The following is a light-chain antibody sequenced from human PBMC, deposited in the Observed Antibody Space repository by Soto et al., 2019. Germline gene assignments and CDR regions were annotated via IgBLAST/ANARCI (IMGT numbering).Light chain of an antibody. Sequence: FQMTQSPSTLSASVGDRVSITFRASQTIFSWLAWYQQKPGKAPKLLIYKASRLEGGVPSRYSGSGSGTEFTLTISGLQPDDFATYYCQQYNSYPYSFGQGTKVDIK. CDR2: KAS. CDR1: QTIFSW. V-gene: IGKV1-5*03. CDR3: QQYNSYPYS. J-gene: IGKJ2*03.